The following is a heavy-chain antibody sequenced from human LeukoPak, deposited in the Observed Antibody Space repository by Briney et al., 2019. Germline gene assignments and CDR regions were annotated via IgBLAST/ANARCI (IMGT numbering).Heavy chain of an antibody. Sequence: PGGSLRLSCAASGFTVNTYDMYWVRQAPGEGPEWIAYFGISGTIYYADSVRGRFTISRDSAKNSLHLEMNSLRVDDTAIYYCAGYGFYPYWGQGTPVTVSS. CDR2: FGISGTI. CDR3: AGYGFYPY. J-gene: IGHJ4*02. V-gene: IGHV3-48*01. D-gene: IGHD5-18*01. CDR1: GFTVNTYD.